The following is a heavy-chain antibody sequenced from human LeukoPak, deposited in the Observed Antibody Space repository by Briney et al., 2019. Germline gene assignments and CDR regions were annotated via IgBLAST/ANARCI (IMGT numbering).Heavy chain of an antibody. V-gene: IGHV3-23*01. Sequence: GGSLRLYCAASGFTFSSYAMSWVRQAPGKGLEWVSAISGSGGSTYYADSVKGRFTISRDNSKNTLYLQMNSLRAEDTAVYYCAKDQDVVVVAATDYWGQGTLVTVSS. J-gene: IGHJ4*02. CDR1: GFTFSSYA. D-gene: IGHD2-15*01. CDR2: ISGSGGST. CDR3: AKDQDVVVVAATDY.